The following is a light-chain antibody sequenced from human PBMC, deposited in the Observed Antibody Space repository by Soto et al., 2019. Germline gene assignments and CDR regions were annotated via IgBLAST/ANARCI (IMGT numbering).Light chain of an antibody. CDR3: RSYPSSSSYV. Sequence: QSVLTQPASVSGSPGQSIAISCTGTSSDVGAYNSVSWYQQYPGKAPKLMIHDVSNRPSGVSDRFSGSKSGNTASLTISGLQAEDEADYYCRSYPSSSSYVFGSGTNVTVL. CDR2: DVS. CDR1: SSDVGAYNS. V-gene: IGLV2-14*01. J-gene: IGLJ1*01.